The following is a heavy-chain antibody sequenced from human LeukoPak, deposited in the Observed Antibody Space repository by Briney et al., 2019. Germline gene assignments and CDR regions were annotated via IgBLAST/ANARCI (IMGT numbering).Heavy chain of an antibody. CDR1: GGTFNNSA. CDR2: IMPLFGTA. V-gene: IGHV1-69*05. CDR3: ARDVHADYGSGWFDP. Sequence: SVKVSCKTSGGTFNNSAISWVRQAPGQGLEWLGGIMPLFGTAGYAQKFQGRVTITKDESTRTVYLELTSLTSDDTAVYYCARDVHADYGSGWFDPWGQGTLVSVSS. J-gene: IGHJ5*02. D-gene: IGHD4-17*01.